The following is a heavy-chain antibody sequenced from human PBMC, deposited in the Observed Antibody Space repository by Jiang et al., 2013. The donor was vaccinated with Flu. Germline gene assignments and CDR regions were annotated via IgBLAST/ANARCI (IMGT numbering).Heavy chain of an antibody. J-gene: IGHJ4*02. CDR1: GGSISSSSYY. D-gene: IGHD4-17*01. CDR2: IYYSGST. V-gene: IGHV4-39*01. CDR3: ASLPHDYGDFGVDY. Sequence: SGPGLVKPSETLSLTCTVSGGSISSSSYYWGWIRQPPGKGLEWIGSIYYSGSTYYNPSLKSRVTISVDTSKNQFSLKLSSVTAADTAVYYCASLPHDYGDFGVDYWGQGTLVTVSS.